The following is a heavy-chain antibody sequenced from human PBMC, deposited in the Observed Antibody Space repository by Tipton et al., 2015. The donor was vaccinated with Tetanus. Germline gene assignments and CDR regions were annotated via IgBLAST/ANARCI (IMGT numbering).Heavy chain of an antibody. Sequence: AASGFTFSSYWMSWVRQAPGKGLEWVANIKQDGSEKYYVDSVKGRFTISRDNAKNSLYLQMNSLRAEDTAVYYCARDRGSGLIAAAAHGWFGPWGQGTLVTVSS. CDR1: GFTFSSYW. J-gene: IGHJ5*02. CDR3: ARDRGSGLIAAAAHGWFGP. CDR2: IKQDGSEK. V-gene: IGHV3-7*05. D-gene: IGHD6-13*01.